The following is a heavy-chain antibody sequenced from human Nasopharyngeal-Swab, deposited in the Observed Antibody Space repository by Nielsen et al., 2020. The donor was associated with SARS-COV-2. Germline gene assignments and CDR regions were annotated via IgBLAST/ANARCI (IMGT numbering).Heavy chain of an antibody. V-gene: IGHV3-23*01. CDR1: GFTFSSYA. CDR3: AKRFQWLVLPYFDY. J-gene: IGHJ4*02. CDR2: ISGSGGST. Sequence: GGFLRLSCAASGFTFSSYAMSWVRQAPGKGLEWVSAISGSGGSTYYADSVKGRFTISRDNSKNTLYLQMNSLRAEDTAVYYCAKRFQWLVLPYFDYWGQGTLVTVSS. D-gene: IGHD6-19*01.